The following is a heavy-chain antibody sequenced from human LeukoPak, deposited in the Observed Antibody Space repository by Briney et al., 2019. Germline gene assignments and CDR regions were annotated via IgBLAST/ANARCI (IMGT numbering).Heavy chain of an antibody. D-gene: IGHD6-19*01. CDR1: GFTFSSYG. V-gene: IGHV3-23*01. Sequence: AGGSLRLSCAASGFTFSSYGMSWVRQAPGKGLEWVSGFSGSGGSTYYADSVKGRITISRDSSKDTLYLQMNSLRAEDTAVYYCARDGFGYSSGWWPQGVVPPKYYMDVWGKGTTVTISS. CDR2: FSGSGGST. J-gene: IGHJ6*03. CDR3: ARDGFGYSSGWWPQGVVPPKYYMDV.